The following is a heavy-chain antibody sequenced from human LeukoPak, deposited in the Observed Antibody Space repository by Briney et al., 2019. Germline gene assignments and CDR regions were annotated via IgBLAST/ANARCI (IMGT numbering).Heavy chain of an antibody. CDR3: ARDAEGRRYSPQDY. Sequence: GGSLRLSCAASGFTFSSYGMHWVRQAPGKGLQWVANIKLDGSENYYVDSVRGRFTISRDNAKNSVFLQMSSLRVDDTAVYYCARDAEGRRYSPQDYWGQGTLVTVSS. CDR2: IKLDGSEN. J-gene: IGHJ4*02. CDR1: GFTFSSYG. V-gene: IGHV3-7*01. D-gene: IGHD5-18*01.